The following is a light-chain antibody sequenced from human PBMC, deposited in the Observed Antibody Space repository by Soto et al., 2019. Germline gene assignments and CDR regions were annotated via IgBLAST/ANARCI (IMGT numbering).Light chain of an antibody. J-gene: IGLJ1*01. CDR2: EVS. V-gene: IGLV2-14*01. CDR3: FSYTSSTAYV. Sequence: QSALTQPASVSGSPGQSVTISCTGSNSDIGGYNYVSWYQQHPGKAPKLMIYEVSNRPSGISNRFSASKSGNTASLTISGLQAEDEADYYCFSYTSSTAYVFGTGTKLTVL. CDR1: NSDIGGYNY.